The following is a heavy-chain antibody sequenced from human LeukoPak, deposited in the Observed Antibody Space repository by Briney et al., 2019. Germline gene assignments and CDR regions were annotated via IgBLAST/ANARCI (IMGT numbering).Heavy chain of an antibody. CDR1: GGSISSGGYY. CDR2: IYYSGSI. CDR3: ARGGPLDTAMVDTFDY. J-gene: IGHJ4*02. V-gene: IGHV4-31*03. Sequence: PPQTLSLTCTVSGGSISSGGYYWSWIRQHPGKGLEWIGYIYYSGSIYYNPSLKSRVTISVDTSKNQFSLKLSSVTAADTAVYYCARGGPLDTAMVDTFDYWGQGTLVTVSS. D-gene: IGHD5-18*01.